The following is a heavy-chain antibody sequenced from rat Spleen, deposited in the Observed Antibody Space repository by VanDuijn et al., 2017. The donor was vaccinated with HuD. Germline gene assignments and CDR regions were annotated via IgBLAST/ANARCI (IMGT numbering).Heavy chain of an antibody. Sequence: EVQLVESDGGLVQPGRSLKLSCAASGFTFSDYYMAWVRQAPTEGLEWVASFSYDGSTTYYRDSVEGRFTISRDNAKSTLYLQMDSLRSEETATYYCARHYYDGTYYHRWFDYWGQGVTVTVSS. V-gene: IGHV5-7*01. CDR2: FSYDGSTT. CDR1: GFTFSDYY. J-gene: IGHJ2*01. D-gene: IGHD1-12*02. CDR3: ARHYYDGTYYHRWFDY.